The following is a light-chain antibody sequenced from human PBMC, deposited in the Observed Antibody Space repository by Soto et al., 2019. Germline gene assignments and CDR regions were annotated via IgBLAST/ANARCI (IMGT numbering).Light chain of an antibody. CDR3: QPYGSSPLT. Sequence: EIVLTQSPGTLSLSPGERATLSCRASQSVSSSYLAWYQQKPGQAPRLLIYGASSRATGIPDRFSGSGSGTDFPLTISRLAPEDFAVYYCQPYGSSPLTFGGGTKVEIK. V-gene: IGKV3-20*01. CDR2: GAS. CDR1: QSVSSSY. J-gene: IGKJ4*01.